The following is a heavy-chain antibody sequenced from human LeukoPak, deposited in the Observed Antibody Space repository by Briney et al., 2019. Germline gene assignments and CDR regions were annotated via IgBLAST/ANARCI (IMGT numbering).Heavy chain of an antibody. J-gene: IGHJ4*02. V-gene: IGHV4-59*01. CDR3: AREANFGPTPFDY. CDR1: GGSINNYY. CDR2: IYHGGTT. D-gene: IGHD4/OR15-4a*01. Sequence: SETLSLTCTVSGGSINNYYWSWIRQPPGKGLEWVGYIYHGGTTDYNPSLKSRVTILVDTSKTKFSLKLSSVPAADTAVYYCAREANFGPTPFDYWGQGTLVTVSS.